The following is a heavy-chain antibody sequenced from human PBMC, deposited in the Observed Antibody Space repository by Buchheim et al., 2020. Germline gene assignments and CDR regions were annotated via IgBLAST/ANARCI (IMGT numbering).Heavy chain of an antibody. Sequence: EVQLVESGGGLVQPGGSLRLSCAASEFTFSSYWMSWVRQAPGKGLEWVANIKQDGSEKYYVDSVKGRFTISRDNAKNSLYLQMNSLRAEDTAVYYCVRDGYNINWFDPWGQGTL. CDR2: IKQDGSEK. J-gene: IGHJ5*02. V-gene: IGHV3-7*01. CDR3: VRDGYNINWFDP. D-gene: IGHD5-24*01. CDR1: EFTFSSYW.